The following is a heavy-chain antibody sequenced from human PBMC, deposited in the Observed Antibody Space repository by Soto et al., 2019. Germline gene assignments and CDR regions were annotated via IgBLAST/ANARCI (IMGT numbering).Heavy chain of an antibody. CDR3: ANRDTSMVTRYYYGMDV. J-gene: IGHJ6*02. D-gene: IGHD5-18*01. Sequence: EVQLLESGGGLVQPGGSPRLSCVASGFAFSTYDMSWVRQAPGKGLEWVSAISGSGGTTYYADSVKGRFTISRDNPKNTLYLQMNSLRAEDTAVYYCANRDTSMVTRYYYGMDVWGQGTTVTVSS. CDR2: ISGSGGTT. V-gene: IGHV3-23*01. CDR1: GFAFSTYD.